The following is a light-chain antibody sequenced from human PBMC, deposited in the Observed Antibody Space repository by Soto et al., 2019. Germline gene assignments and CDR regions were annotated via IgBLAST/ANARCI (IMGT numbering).Light chain of an antibody. CDR1: SSNIGAGYD. Sequence: QSALTQPPSVSGAPGQRVTISCTGSSSNIGAGYDVHWYQLLPGTAPKLLIYGNSNRPSGVPDRFSGSKSGTSASLAITGLQAEDEADYYCQSYDSSLSALFGTGTKVTVL. CDR3: QSYDSSLSAL. V-gene: IGLV1-40*01. J-gene: IGLJ1*01. CDR2: GNS.